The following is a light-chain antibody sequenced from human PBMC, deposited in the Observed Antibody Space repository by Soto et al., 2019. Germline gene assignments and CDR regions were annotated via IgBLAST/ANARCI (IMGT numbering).Light chain of an antibody. CDR2: GAS. CDR1: QSVSSN. V-gene: IGKV3-15*01. J-gene: IGKJ2*01. CDR3: QQYNNRYT. Sequence: EIVMTQSPATLSVSPGERATLSCRASQSVSSNLAWYQQKPGQAPMLLIYGASTRATGIPARFSGSGSGTEITTTISRQQYEDVAVYYCQQYNNRYTFGQGTKLEIK.